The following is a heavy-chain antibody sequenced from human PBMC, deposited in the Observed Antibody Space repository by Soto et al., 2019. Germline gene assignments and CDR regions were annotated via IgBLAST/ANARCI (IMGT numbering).Heavy chain of an antibody. D-gene: IGHD6-13*01. CDR1: GGSISSGGYS. CDR3: ASSHAGAHITAAVH. Sequence: QLQLQESGSGLVKPSQTLSLTCAVSGGSISSGGYSWSWIRQPPGKGLEWIGYIYHSGSTYYNPSRKSRDTISVDRSKNQFSLKLSSVTAADTAVYYCASSHAGAHITAAVHWGQGTLVTVSS. J-gene: IGHJ4*02. V-gene: IGHV4-30-2*01. CDR2: IYHSGST.